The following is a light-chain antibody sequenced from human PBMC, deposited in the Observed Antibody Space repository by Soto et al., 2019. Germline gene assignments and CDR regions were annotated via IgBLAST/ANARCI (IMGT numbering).Light chain of an antibody. CDR2: YAS. J-gene: IGKJ1*01. Sequence: DRVTISCRASPSISRWLPWYQQNPGXAPKVLIYYASSLERGGPSRLSGSGSVTEFTLTISSLQPEDFATYYCQQSYTSWWTFGQGTKVDIK. CDR1: PSISRW. CDR3: QQSYTSWWT. V-gene: IGKV1-5*01.